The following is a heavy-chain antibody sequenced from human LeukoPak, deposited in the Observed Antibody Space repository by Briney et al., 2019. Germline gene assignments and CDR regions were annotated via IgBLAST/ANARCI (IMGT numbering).Heavy chain of an antibody. CDR1: GYTFTSYA. D-gene: IGHD5-18*01. CDR3: ARRADTAMATIDY. Sequence: ASVKVSCKASGYTFTSYAMHWVRQAPGQGLEWMGWINPNSGGTNYAQKFQGRVTMTRDTSISTAYMELSRLRSDDTAVYYCARRADTAMATIDYWGQGTLVTVSS. CDR2: INPNSGGT. V-gene: IGHV1-2*02. J-gene: IGHJ4*02.